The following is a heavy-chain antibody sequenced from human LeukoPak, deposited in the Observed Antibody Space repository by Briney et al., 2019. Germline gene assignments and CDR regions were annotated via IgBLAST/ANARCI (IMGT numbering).Heavy chain of an antibody. Sequence: GASVKVSCKASGYTFTSYGISWVRQAPGQGLEWMGWISAYNGNTNYAQKLQGRVTMTTDTSTSTAYMELRSLRSDDTAVYYCAIHLMRGSWYYFDYWGQGTLVTVSS. CDR1: GYTFTSYG. CDR3: AIHLMRGSWYYFDY. J-gene: IGHJ4*02. CDR2: ISAYNGNT. D-gene: IGHD6-13*01. V-gene: IGHV1-18*01.